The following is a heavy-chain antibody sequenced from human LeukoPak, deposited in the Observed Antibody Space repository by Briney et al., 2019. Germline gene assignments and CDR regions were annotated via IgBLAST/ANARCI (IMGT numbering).Heavy chain of an antibody. CDR1: GGSISSSSYY. D-gene: IGHD6-19*01. CDR2: IYYSGST. J-gene: IGHJ5*02. V-gene: IGHV4-39*07. CDR3: ARDGYSSGWQNWFDP. Sequence: PSETLSLTCTVSGGSISSSSYYWGWIRQPPGKELEWIGSIYYSGSTYYNPSLKSRVTISVDTSKNQFSLKLSSVTAADTAVYYCARDGYSSGWQNWFDPWGQGTLVTVSS.